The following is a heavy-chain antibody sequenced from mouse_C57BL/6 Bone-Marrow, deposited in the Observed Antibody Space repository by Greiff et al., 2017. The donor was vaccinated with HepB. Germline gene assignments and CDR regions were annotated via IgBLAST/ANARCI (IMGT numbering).Heavy chain of an antibody. Sequence: VQLQQSGPELVKPGASVKISCKASGYAFSSSWMNWVKQRPGKGLEWIGRIYPGDGDTNYNGKFKGKATLTADKSSSTAYMQLSSLTSEDSAVYFCARGETYDYDGNYAMDYWGQGTSVTVSS. CDR2: IYPGDGDT. J-gene: IGHJ4*01. CDR1: GYAFSSSW. V-gene: IGHV1-82*01. D-gene: IGHD2-4*01. CDR3: ARGETYDYDGNYAMDY.